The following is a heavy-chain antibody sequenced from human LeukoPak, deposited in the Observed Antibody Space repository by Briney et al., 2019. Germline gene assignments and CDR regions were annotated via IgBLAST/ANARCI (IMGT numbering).Heavy chain of an antibody. CDR1: GYTFTSYG. CDR3: ARDSYCSSISCYRTFDY. CDR2: ISGYNGNT. J-gene: IGHJ4*02. D-gene: IGHD2-2*02. V-gene: IGHV1-18*01. Sequence: ASVKVSCKASGYTFTSYGFNWVRQAPGQGLEWMGWISGYNGNTIYAQNFQGRVTMTTDTSTSTAYMELRGLRSDDTAVYYCARDSYCSSISCYRTFDYWGQGTLVTVSS.